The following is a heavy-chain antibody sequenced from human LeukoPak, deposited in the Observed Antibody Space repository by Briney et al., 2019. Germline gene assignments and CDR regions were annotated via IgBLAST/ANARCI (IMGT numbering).Heavy chain of an antibody. CDR2: IYTSGRT. Sequence: SETLSLTCVVSGGSISRYYWSWVRQTPGKGVGWVGHIYTSGRTKYNTSITSRVTISVDTCKKKCSLNLSSMTAADTAVYYCAVLDTAMFPQSMDVWVKGTTVTVSS. CDR1: GGSISRYY. D-gene: IGHD5-18*01. V-gene: IGHV4-4*09. CDR3: AVLDTAMFPQSMDV. J-gene: IGHJ6*04.